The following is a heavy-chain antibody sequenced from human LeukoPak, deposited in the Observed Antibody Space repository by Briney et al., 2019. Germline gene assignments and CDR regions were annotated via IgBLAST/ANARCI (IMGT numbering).Heavy chain of an antibody. CDR1: GGSISSHY. V-gene: IGHV4-59*11. D-gene: IGHD3-3*01. CDR3: AREVSHLNYDFWSGYYPPYNWFDP. J-gene: IGHJ5*02. Sequence: SETLSLTCTVSGGSISSHYWSWIRQPPGKGLEWIGYIYYSGSTNYNPSLKSRVTISVDTSKNQFSLKLSSVTAADTAVYYCAREVSHLNYDFWSGYYPPYNWFDPWGQGTLVTVSS. CDR2: IYYSGST.